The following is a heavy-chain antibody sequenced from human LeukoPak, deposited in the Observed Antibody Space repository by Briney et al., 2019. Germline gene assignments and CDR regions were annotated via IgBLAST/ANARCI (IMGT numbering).Heavy chain of an antibody. CDR3: VFSSYSGYDYTYYYGMDV. CDR2: ISGSGGNT. CDR1: GFTFSSYA. Sequence: GGSLRLSCAASGFTFSSYAMSWVRQAPGKGLEWVSAISGSGGNTYYADSVKGRFTISRDNSKNTLYLQMNSLRAEDTAVYYCVFSSYSGYDYTYYYGMDVWGQGTTVTVS. D-gene: IGHD5-12*01. V-gene: IGHV3-23*01. J-gene: IGHJ6*02.